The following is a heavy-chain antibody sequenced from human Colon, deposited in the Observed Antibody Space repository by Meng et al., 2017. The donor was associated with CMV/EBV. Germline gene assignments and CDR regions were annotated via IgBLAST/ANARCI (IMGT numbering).Heavy chain of an antibody. CDR2: ISYDVTDK. CDR1: GFTFSACG. Sequence: GGSLRLSCAASGFTFSACGMHWVRQAPGKGLEWVSFISYDVTDKYYGDSVKGRFSISRDNSKNTLYLQRNSLRAEDTAVYYCAKDGANYNLWQYGMDVWGQGSTVTVSS. CDR3: AKDGANYNLWQYGMDV. V-gene: IGHV3-30*02. J-gene: IGHJ6*02. D-gene: IGHD3-3*01.